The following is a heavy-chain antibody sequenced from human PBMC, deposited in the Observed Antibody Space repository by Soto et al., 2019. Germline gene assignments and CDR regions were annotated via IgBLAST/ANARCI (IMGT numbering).Heavy chain of an antibody. CDR1: GFTFTSSA. CDR3: AADQGYSGSYYPTLYYYYYGMDV. J-gene: IGHJ6*02. V-gene: IGHV1-58*01. CDR2: IVVGSGNT. Sequence: SVKVSCKASGFTFTSSAVQWVRQARGQRLEWVGWIVVGSGNTNYAQKFQERVTITRDMSTSTAYMELSSLRSEDTAVYYCAADQGYSGSYYPTLYYYYYGMDVWGQGTTVTVSS. D-gene: IGHD1-26*01.